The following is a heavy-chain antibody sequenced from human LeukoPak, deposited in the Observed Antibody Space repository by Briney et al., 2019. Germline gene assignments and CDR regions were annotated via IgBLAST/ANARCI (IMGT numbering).Heavy chain of an antibody. CDR1: GFTFSSYA. V-gene: IGHV3-30*01. D-gene: IGHD1-14*01. Sequence: GGSLRLSCAASGFTFSSYAMHWVRQAPGKGLEWVAVISYDGSNKYYADSVKGRFTISRDNSKNTLYLQMNSLRAEDTAVYYCARDGRARWSDGTIFAYWGQGTLVTVSS. J-gene: IGHJ4*02. CDR2: ISYDGSNK. CDR3: ARDGRARWSDGTIFAY.